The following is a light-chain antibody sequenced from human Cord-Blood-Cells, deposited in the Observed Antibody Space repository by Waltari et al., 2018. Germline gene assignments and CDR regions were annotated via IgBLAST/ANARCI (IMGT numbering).Light chain of an antibody. CDR2: QDS. Sequence: SYELTQPRPVSVSPGQTASITCSGAKLGDKYACWYQQKPGQSPVLVIYQDSKRPSGIPERFSGSNSGNTATLTISGTQAMDEADYYCQAWDSSTVVFGGGTKLTVL. CDR1: KLGDKY. CDR3: QAWDSSTVV. J-gene: IGLJ2*01. V-gene: IGLV3-1*01.